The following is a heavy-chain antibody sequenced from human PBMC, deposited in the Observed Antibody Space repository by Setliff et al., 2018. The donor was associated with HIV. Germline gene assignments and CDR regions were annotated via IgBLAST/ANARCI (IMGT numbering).Heavy chain of an antibody. Sequence: GASVKVSCKASGYTLTELSMHWVRQAPGKGLEWMGGFDPEDGETIYAQKFQGRVTMTEDTSTDTAYMELSSLRSEDTAVYYCATAPLRSGYDPTFDYWGQGTLVTVSS. V-gene: IGHV1-24*01. D-gene: IGHD5-12*01. CDR3: ATAPLRSGYDPTFDY. CDR2: FDPEDGET. CDR1: GYTLTELS. J-gene: IGHJ4*02.